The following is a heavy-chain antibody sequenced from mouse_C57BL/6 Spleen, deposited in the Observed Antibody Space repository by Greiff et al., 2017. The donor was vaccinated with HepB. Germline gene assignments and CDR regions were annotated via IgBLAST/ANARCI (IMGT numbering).Heavy chain of an antibody. Sequence: EVHLVESEGGLVQPGSSMKLSCTASGFTFSDYYMAWVRQVPEKGLEWVANINYDGSSTYYLDSLKSRFIISRDNAKNILYLQMSSLKSEDTATYYCARDCYGNYFDYWGQGTTLTVSS. D-gene: IGHD2-1*01. CDR2: INYDGSST. V-gene: IGHV5-16*01. CDR1: GFTFSDYY. CDR3: ARDCYGNYFDY. J-gene: IGHJ2*01.